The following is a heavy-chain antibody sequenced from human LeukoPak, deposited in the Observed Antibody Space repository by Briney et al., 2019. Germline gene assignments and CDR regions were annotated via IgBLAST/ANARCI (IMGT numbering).Heavy chain of an antibody. Sequence: ASVKVSCKASGGTFSSYAINWVRQAPGQGLEWMGGIIPIFGTANYAQKFQDRVTITADESTSTAYMELSSLRSEDTAIYYCSSRLYCSNTRCRNFPFAYWGQGTLVTVSS. J-gene: IGHJ4*02. V-gene: IGHV1-69*13. CDR3: SSRLYCSNTRCRNFPFAY. D-gene: IGHD2-2*01. CDR1: GGTFSSYA. CDR2: IIPIFGTA.